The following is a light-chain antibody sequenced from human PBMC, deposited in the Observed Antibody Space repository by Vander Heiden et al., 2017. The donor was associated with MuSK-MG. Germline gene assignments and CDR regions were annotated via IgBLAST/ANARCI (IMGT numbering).Light chain of an antibody. CDR1: QSVSSN. J-gene: IGKJ2*01. Sequence: EIRMTQSPAALSVSPGERATLSCRASQSVSSNLAWYQQKPGQAPRLLIYGASTRATGIPARFSGSGYGTDFTLTISSLQSEDFAVYYCQQYNDWPPYTFGQGTKLQI. V-gene: IGKV3-15*01. CDR3: QQYNDWPPYT. CDR2: GAS.